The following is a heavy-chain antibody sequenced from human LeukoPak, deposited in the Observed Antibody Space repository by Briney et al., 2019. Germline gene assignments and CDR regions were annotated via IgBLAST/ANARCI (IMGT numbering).Heavy chain of an antibody. D-gene: IGHD1-26*01. J-gene: IGHJ4*02. CDR2: IKQDGSEK. V-gene: IGHV3-7*03. CDR1: GFSFRGYW. CDR3: AREGSYSGSYVDY. Sequence: GSLRLSCAASGFSFRGYWMSRVRQAPGKGLEWVANIKQDGSEKYYVDSVKGRFTISRDNAKNSLYLQMNSLRVEDTAVYFCAREGSYSGSYVDYWGQGSLVTVSS.